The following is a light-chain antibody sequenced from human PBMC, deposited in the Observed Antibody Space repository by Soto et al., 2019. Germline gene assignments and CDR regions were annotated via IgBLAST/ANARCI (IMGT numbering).Light chain of an antibody. CDR3: QQYNSYSPLT. V-gene: IGKV1-5*03. CDR2: KAS. Sequence: IQMTQSTSSLSAPVGDRVAITCRASQSISTWLAWYQQKPGKAPKLLIYKASGLESGVPSRFSGSGSGTDLTLTISSLQPDDFATYYCQQYNSYSPLTFGGGTKV. CDR1: QSISTW. J-gene: IGKJ4*01.